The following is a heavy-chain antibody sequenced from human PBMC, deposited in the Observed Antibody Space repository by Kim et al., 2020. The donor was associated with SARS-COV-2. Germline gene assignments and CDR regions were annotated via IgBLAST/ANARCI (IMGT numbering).Heavy chain of an antibody. D-gene: IGHD6-13*01. CDR3: AKQVPAAAGRGNWFDP. V-gene: IGHV3-23*01. J-gene: IGHJ5*02. Sequence: GKGRFTISRDNSKNTLYLQMNSLRAEDTAVYYCAKQVPAAAGRGNWFDPWGQGTLVTVSS.